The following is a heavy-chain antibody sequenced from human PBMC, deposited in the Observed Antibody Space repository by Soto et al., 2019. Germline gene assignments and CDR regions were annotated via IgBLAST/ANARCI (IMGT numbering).Heavy chain of an antibody. Sequence: DVQLVESGGGLVQPGGSLRLTCAGSGFTFSAYWMHWVRHVPGKGLVWVSRSDGDGSGAHYADSVKGRFTISRDNAKSTLYLQMNNLRAGDTGVYFCVRDSMLDQFDLWGQGALVNVSS. CDR3: VRDSMLDQFDL. CDR2: SDGDGSGA. V-gene: IGHV3-74*01. D-gene: IGHD2-2*03. CDR1: GFTFSAYW. J-gene: IGHJ5*02.